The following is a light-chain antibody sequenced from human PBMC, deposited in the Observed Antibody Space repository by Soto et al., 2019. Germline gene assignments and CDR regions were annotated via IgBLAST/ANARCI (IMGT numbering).Light chain of an antibody. Sequence: QSVLTRPASVSGSPGQSITISCTGTSSDVGGYNYVSWYQQHPGKAPKLMIYEVSNRPSGVSNRFSGSKSGNTASLTIPGLQAEDEADYYCSSYTSSLYVFGTGTKVTVL. J-gene: IGLJ1*01. CDR1: SSDVGGYNY. V-gene: IGLV2-14*01. CDR2: EVS. CDR3: SSYTSSLYV.